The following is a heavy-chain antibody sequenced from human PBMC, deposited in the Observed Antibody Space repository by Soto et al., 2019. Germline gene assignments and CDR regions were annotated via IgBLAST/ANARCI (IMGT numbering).Heavy chain of an antibody. CDR3: AIYGGTSVYFDY. CDR1: GGSISSGDYY. Sequence: QVQLQESGPGLVKPSQTLSLTCTVSGGSISSGDYYWSWIRQPPGKGLEWIGYIYYSGSTYYNPSLKRRVTISVDTSKTQLSLKLSSVTAAATAVYYCAIYGGTSVYFDYWGQGTLVTVSS. D-gene: IGHD4-17*01. J-gene: IGHJ4*02. V-gene: IGHV4-30-4*01. CDR2: IYYSGST.